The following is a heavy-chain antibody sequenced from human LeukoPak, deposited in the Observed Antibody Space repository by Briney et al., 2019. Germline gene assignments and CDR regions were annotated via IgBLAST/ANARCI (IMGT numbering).Heavy chain of an antibody. D-gene: IGHD6-13*01. V-gene: IGHV1-8*01. J-gene: IGHJ1*01. CDR3: AGSLAAAGFFQH. CDR2: MNPNSGNT. Sequence: ASVKVSCKASGYTFTTYDITWVRQAAGQGLEWMGWMNPNSGNTGYAPKFQGRVTVTRDTSTSTVHMELSGLRSEDTAVYYCAGSLAAAGFFQHWGQGTLVTVSS. CDR1: GYTFTTYD.